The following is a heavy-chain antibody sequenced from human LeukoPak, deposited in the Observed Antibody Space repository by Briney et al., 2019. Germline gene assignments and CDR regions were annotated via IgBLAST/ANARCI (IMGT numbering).Heavy chain of an antibody. D-gene: IGHD2-15*01. V-gene: IGHV4-59*08. Sequence: SETLSLTCTVSGGSISSYYWSWIRQPPGKGLEWIGYIYYSGSTNYNPSLKSRVTISVDTSKNQFSLKLSSVTAADTAVYYCARQKWWSQMYYFGYWGQETLVTVSS. CDR3: ARQKWWSQMYYFGY. J-gene: IGHJ4*02. CDR1: GGSISSYY. CDR2: IYYSGST.